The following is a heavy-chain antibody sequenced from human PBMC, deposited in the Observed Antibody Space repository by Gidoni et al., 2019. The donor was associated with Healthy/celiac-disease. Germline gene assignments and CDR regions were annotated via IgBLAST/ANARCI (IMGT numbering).Heavy chain of an antibody. CDR2: ISYDGSNK. J-gene: IGHJ4*02. CDR3: ARDPDTAMVIYYFDY. Sequence: QVQLVESGGGVVQPGRSLRLSCAASGFNFSSYAMHWVRQAPGKGLEWVAVISYDGSNKDYADSVKGRFTISRDNSKNTLYLQMNSLRAEDTAVYYCARDPDTAMVIYYFDYWGQGTLVTVSS. CDR1: GFNFSSYA. V-gene: IGHV3-30-3*01. D-gene: IGHD5-18*01.